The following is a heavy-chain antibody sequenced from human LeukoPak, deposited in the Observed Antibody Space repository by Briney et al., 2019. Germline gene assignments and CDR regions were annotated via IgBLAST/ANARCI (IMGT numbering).Heavy chain of an antibody. CDR2: ISAYNGNT. D-gene: IGHD3-22*01. CDR1: GYTFTSYG. Sequence: GASVKVSCKASGYTFTSYGISWVRQAPGQGLEWMGGISAYNGNTNYAQKLQGRVTMTTDTSTSTAYMELRSLRSDDTAVYYCARENYDSSGYYGFDYWGQGTLVTVSS. CDR3: ARENYDSSGYYGFDY. V-gene: IGHV1-18*01. J-gene: IGHJ4*02.